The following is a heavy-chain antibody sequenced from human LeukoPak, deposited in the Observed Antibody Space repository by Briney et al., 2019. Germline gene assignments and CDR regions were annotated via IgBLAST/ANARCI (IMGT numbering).Heavy chain of an antibody. CDR3: ARGIAVIGTYTFFDY. Sequence: GGSLRLSCAASGFTFSDHYMDWVRQAPGKGLEWVGRTRKKVNGYTTEYAASVKGRFTVSRDDSKNSLYLQVNSLRTEDTAVYYCARGIAVIGTYTFFDYWGQGTPVTVSS. D-gene: IGHD6-19*01. J-gene: IGHJ4*02. CDR2: TRKKVNGYTT. CDR1: GFTFSDHY. V-gene: IGHV3-72*01.